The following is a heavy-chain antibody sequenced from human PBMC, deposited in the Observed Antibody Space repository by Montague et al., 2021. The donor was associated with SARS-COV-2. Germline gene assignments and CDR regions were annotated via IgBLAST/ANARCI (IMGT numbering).Heavy chain of an antibody. CDR2: IHYSGTT. J-gene: IGHJ5*02. V-gene: IGHV4-30-4*01. D-gene: IGHD2/OR15-2a*01. Sequence: IHYSGTTYYNPSLKSRVTISVDTSKNQFSLKLRSVTAADTAGFYCARDHFSWGQGTLVTGSS. CDR3: ARDHFS.